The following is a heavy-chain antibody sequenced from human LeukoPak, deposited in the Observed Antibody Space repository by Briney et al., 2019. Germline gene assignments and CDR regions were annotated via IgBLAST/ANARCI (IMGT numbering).Heavy chain of an antibody. Sequence: PSETLSLTCTVSGGSISSYYWSWIRQPPGKGLEWIGYIYYSGSTNYNPSLKSRVTISVDTSKNQFSLKLSSVTAADTAVYYCARHNYGDTALWIDYWGQGTLVTVSS. CDR3: ARHNYGDTALWIDY. D-gene: IGHD5-18*01. CDR2: IYYSGST. J-gene: IGHJ4*02. V-gene: IGHV4-59*08. CDR1: GGSISSYY.